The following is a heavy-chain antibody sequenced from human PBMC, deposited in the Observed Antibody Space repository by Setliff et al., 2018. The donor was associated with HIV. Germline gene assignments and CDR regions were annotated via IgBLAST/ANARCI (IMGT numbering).Heavy chain of an antibody. CDR2: IHYDVSSK. CDR1: GFNSSSYS. J-gene: IGHJ3*02. V-gene: IGHV3-30*02. Sequence: GESLKISCAASGFNSSSYSMHWVRQAPGKGLEWVAFIHYDVSSKYYGDSVKGRFTISRDNSRNTLYLQMNSLRPEDTAVYYCAKDFGYSSGWYLVSGTFDIWGQGTMVTVSS. CDR3: AKDFGYSSGWYLVSGTFDI. D-gene: IGHD6-19*01.